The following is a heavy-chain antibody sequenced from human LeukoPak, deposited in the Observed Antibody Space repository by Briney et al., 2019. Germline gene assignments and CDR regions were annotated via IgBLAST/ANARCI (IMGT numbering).Heavy chain of an antibody. CDR3: GRGFRGAVPGSEGDS. CDR2: IDSDGSDT. V-gene: IGHV3-74*01. J-gene: IGHJ4*02. CDR1: GFTFSNYW. D-gene: IGHD6-19*01. Sequence: GGSLRLSCAASGFTFSNYWMHWVRQAPGKGLVWVSRIDSDGSDTRHADSVKGRFTIPRDNANNTMYLQMNSLRAEDTARHYLGRGFRGAVPGSEGDSWGQGTLVTVSS.